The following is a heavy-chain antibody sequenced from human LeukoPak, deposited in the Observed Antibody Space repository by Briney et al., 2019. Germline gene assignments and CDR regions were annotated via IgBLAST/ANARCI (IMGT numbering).Heavy chain of an antibody. CDR1: GGSISNYY. V-gene: IGHV4-59*01. Sequence: SETLSLTCSVSGGSISNYYWSWIRQPPGKGLEWIGYIYYSGSTNYNPSLKSRVTISVDTSKNQFSLKLSSVTAADTAVYYCASFGQRGSGSYYDYYFDYWGQGTLVTVSS. D-gene: IGHD3-10*01. CDR2: IYYSGST. J-gene: IGHJ4*02. CDR3: ASFGQRGSGSYYDYYFDY.